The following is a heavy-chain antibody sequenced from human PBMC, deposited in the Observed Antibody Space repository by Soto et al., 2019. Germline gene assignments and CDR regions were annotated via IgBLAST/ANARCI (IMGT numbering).Heavy chain of an antibody. Sequence: GASVKVSCKASGYTFTSYGISWVRQAPGQGLEWMGWISAYNGNTNYAQKLQGRVTMTTDTSTSTAYMELRSLRSGDTAVYYCARMGGSGWFLQCNYWGQGTLVTVSS. V-gene: IGHV1-18*01. D-gene: IGHD6-19*01. CDR1: GYTFTSYG. CDR2: ISAYNGNT. CDR3: ARMGGSGWFLQCNY. J-gene: IGHJ4*02.